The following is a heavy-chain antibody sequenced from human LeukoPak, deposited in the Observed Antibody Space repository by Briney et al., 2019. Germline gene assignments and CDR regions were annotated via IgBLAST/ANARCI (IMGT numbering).Heavy chain of an antibody. CDR1: GFTFSSYS. CDR3: ARVLGQLVDY. V-gene: IGHV3-21*01. D-gene: IGHD6-6*01. J-gene: IGHJ4*02. Sequence: GGSLRLSCAASGFTFSSYSMNWVRQAPGKGLEWVSSISSSSSYIYYADSVKGRFTISRDNAKNSPYLQMNSLRAEDTAVYYCARVLGQLVDYWGQGTLVTVSS. CDR2: ISSSSSYI.